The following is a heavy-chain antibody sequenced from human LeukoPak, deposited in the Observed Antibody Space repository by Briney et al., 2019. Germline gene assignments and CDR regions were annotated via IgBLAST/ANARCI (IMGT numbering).Heavy chain of an antibody. J-gene: IGHJ5*02. CDR2: IIPIFGTA. D-gene: IGHD2-2*01. V-gene: IGHV1-69*13. CDR1: EGTFSSYA. Sequence: SVKVSCKASEGTFSSYAISWVRQAPGQGLEWMGGIIPIFGTANYAQKFQGRVTITADESTSTAYMELSSLRSEDTAVYYCARTPGGIVVVPAAMEAWFDPWGQGTLVTVSS. CDR3: ARTPGGIVVVPAAMEAWFDP.